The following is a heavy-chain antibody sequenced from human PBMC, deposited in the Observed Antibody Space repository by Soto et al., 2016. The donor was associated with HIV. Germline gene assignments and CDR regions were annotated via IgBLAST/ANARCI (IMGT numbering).Heavy chain of an antibody. Sequence: QVQLVQSGAEVKKPGASVKVSCKASGYTFPSYDINWVRQATGQGLEWMGWMNPNSGNTGYAQKFQGRVTITRNTSISTAYMEPSSLRSEDTAVYYCARVQGYSSSWSLYYYYYMDVWGKGTTVTVSS. CDR3: ARVQGYSSSWSLYYYYYMDV. D-gene: IGHD6-13*01. J-gene: IGHJ6*03. CDR1: GYTFPSYD. CDR2: MNPNSGNT. V-gene: IGHV1-8*01.